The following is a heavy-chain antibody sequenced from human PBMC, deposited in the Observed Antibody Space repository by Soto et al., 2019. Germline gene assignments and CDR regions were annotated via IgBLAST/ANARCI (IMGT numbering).Heavy chain of an antibody. J-gene: IGHJ4*02. CDR1: GYSFITNW. CDR3: ARHGYTSGVEF. Sequence: EVQLVQSGAEVKKPGESLKISCKGSGYSFITNWIGWVRQMPGKGLEWMGIIFPADSDTRYSPSFQGQVTISADKSISTAYLQWSSLKASETAIYYCARHGYTSGVEFWGQGTLIAVSS. D-gene: IGHD2-15*01. CDR2: IFPADSDT. V-gene: IGHV5-51*01.